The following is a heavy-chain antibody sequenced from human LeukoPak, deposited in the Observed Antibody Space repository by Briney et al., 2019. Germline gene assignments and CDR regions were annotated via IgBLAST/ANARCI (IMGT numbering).Heavy chain of an antibody. CDR3: ARPRGCGTTRCNNFDY. D-gene: IGHD2-2*01. Sequence: GGSLRLSCAASGFTFSTYWMSWVRQAPGKGLEWVTYMKEDGSEIFYVDSVKGRFTISRDNAKNSLYLQMNSLRAEDTAVYYCARPRGCGTTRCNNFDYWGQGTLVTVSS. CDR2: MKEDGSEI. J-gene: IGHJ4*02. V-gene: IGHV3-7*01. CDR1: GFTFSTYW.